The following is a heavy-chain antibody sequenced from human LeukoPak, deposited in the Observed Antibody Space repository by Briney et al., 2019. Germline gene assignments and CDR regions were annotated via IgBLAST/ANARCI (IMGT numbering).Heavy chain of an antibody. D-gene: IGHD2-2*01. CDR1: GFTFSNCA. CDR3: AKLVVPAAWPYFDY. J-gene: IGHJ4*02. Sequence: GGSLRLSCAASGFTFSNCAMSWVRQAPGKGLEWVSAISGSGGSTYYADSVKGRFTISRDNSKNTLYLQMNSLRAEDTAVYYCAKLVVPAAWPYFDYWGQGTLVTVSS. CDR2: ISGSGGST. V-gene: IGHV3-23*01.